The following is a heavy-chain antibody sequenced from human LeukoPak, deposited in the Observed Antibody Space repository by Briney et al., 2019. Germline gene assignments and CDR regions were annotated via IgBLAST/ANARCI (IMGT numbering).Heavy chain of an antibody. J-gene: IGHJ6*03. Sequence: SETLSLTCTVSGGSISSYYWSWIRQPAGKGLEWIGRIYTSGSTNYNPSLKSRVTMSVDTSKNQFSLKLSSVTAADTAVYYCARNYYSSTSCRRPNIHYYYMDVWGKGTTVTVSS. V-gene: IGHV4-4*07. CDR1: GGSISSYY. CDR3: ARNYYSSTSCRRPNIHYYYMDV. CDR2: IYTSGST. D-gene: IGHD2-2*01.